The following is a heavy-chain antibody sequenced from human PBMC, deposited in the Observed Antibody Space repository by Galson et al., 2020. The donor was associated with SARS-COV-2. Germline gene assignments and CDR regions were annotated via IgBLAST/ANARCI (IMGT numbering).Heavy chain of an antibody. V-gene: IGHV3-48*03. Sequence: GGSLRLSCEASGFTFSSFEMNWVRQALGKGLEWISYISNSGDTRYYADSVEGRFTISRDNAKSSLYLQMNSLRAEDTAVYYCARDLAGNWNDRWGQGTLVTVSS. CDR3: ARDLAGNWNDR. D-gene: IGHD1-1*01. J-gene: IGHJ4*02. CDR1: GFTFSSFE. CDR2: ISNSGDTR.